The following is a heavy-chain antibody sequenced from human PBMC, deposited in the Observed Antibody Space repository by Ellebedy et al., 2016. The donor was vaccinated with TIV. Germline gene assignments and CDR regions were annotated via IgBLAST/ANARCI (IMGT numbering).Heavy chain of an antibody. Sequence: GESLKISCAASGFTFSSNWMSWVRQAPGKGLELVAKIKEDGSLKYYVDAVKGRFAISRDNAKNSLYLQMNSLRDEDTAVFYCARETALGHAFNIWGQGTLVTVSS. D-gene: IGHD6-25*01. V-gene: IGHV3-7*01. CDR3: ARETALGHAFNI. CDR1: GFTFSSNW. J-gene: IGHJ3*02. CDR2: IKEDGSLK.